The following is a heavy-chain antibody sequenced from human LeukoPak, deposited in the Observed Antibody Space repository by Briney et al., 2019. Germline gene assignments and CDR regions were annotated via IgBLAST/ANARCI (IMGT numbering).Heavy chain of an antibody. CDR3: ALQTRIRWFDP. D-gene: IGHD4-11*01. Sequence: SQTLSLTCAVSGYSISSGYYWGCIRQPPGKGREWIGSIYQSRSTYYNPSLKSRVTISVDTSKNQFSLKLSSVTAADTAVYYCALQTRIRWFDPWGQGTLVTVSS. V-gene: IGHV4-38-2*01. CDR1: GYSISSGYY. CDR2: IYQSRST. J-gene: IGHJ5*02.